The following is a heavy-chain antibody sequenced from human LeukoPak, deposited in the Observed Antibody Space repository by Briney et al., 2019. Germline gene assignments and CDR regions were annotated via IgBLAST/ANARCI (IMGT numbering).Heavy chain of an antibody. D-gene: IGHD4-23*01. CDR1: GFTFRSYA. Sequence: GGSLRLSCTASGFTFRSYAMSWVRQAPGKGLEWVSAISGSGGSTYYADSVKGRFTISRDNSKNTLYLQMNSLRAEDTAVYYCAKSSDYGGNLADYWGQGTLVTVSS. J-gene: IGHJ4*02. CDR3: AKSSDYGGNLADY. CDR2: ISGSGGST. V-gene: IGHV3-23*01.